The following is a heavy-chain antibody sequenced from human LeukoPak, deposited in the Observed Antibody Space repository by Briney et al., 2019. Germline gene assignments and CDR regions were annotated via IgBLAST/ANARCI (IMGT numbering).Heavy chain of an antibody. V-gene: IGHV3-21*01. Sequence: GGSLRLSCVASGFTFSSYSMNWVRQAPGKGLEWVSSISSSSSYIYYADSVKGRFTISRDNAKNSLYLQMNSLRAEDTAVFYCARYKYSSGWYYGMDVWGQGITVTVSS. J-gene: IGHJ6*02. CDR3: ARYKYSSGWYYGMDV. D-gene: IGHD6-19*01. CDR2: ISSSSSYI. CDR1: GFTFSSYS.